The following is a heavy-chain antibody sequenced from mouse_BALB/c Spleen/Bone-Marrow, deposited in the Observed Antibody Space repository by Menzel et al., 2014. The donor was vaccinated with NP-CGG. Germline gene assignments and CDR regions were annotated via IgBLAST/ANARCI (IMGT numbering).Heavy chain of an antibody. J-gene: IGHJ1*01. CDR2: INPDSSTI. V-gene: IGHV4-1*02. CDR3: ARLNYYGNLFF. Sequence: DVKLQESGGGLVQPGGSLKLSCAASGFDFSRYWMSWVRQAPGKGLEWIGEINPDSSTINYTPSLKDKFIISRDNAKNTLYLQMSKVKSEDTALYYCARLNYYGNLFFWGAGTTVTVSS. CDR1: GFDFSRYW. D-gene: IGHD1-1*01.